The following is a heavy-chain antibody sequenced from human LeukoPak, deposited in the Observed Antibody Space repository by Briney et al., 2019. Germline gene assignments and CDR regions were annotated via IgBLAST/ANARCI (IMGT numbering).Heavy chain of an antibody. CDR1: GYTFTNYY. Sequence: GASVKVSCKAPGYTFTNYYMHWVRQATGQGPEWMGWMNPNSGNTGFAQKFQGRVIFTRNMSTSTAYMELTSLRSEDTAMYYCASAHGYSVWGQGTLLTVSS. CDR3: ASAHGYSV. V-gene: IGHV1-8*03. CDR2: MNPNSGNT. D-gene: IGHD6-13*01. J-gene: IGHJ4*02.